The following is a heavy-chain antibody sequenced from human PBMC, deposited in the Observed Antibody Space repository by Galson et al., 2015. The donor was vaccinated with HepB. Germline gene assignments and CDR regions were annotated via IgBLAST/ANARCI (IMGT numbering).Heavy chain of an antibody. V-gene: IGHV3-33*01. D-gene: IGHD3-22*01. Sequence: SLRLSCAASGFTFSSYGMHWVRQAPGKGLEWVAVIWYDGSNKYYADSVKGRFTISRDNSKNTLYLQMNSLRAEDTAVYYCARDLGGITMIEGGMDVWGQGTTVTVSS. CDR3: ARDLGGITMIEGGMDV. CDR2: IWYDGSNK. J-gene: IGHJ6*02. CDR1: GFTFSSYG.